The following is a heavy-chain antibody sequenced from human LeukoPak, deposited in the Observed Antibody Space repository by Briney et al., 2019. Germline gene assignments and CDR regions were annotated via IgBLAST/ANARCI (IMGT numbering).Heavy chain of an antibody. CDR2: INPSGAST. D-gene: IGHD4-23*01. J-gene: IGHJ4*02. V-gene: IGHV1-46*02. Sequence: GSVKVSCKASGDTFNNYYVNWERQAPGQGLGGMGIINPSGASTNYAQGFQDRLTMTRDTSTTTVYMELSSLRSEDTAVYYCATSATNYGGLFDSWDQGTLVTVSS. CDR3: ATSATNYGGLFDS. CDR1: GDTFNNYY.